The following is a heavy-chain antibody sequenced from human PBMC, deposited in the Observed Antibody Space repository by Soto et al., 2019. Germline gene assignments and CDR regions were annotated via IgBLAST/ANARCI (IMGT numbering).Heavy chain of an antibody. CDR3: ARDEGRRDGYKFFDY. V-gene: IGHV1-69*13. D-gene: IGHD5-12*01. CDR1: GGTFSSYA. J-gene: IGHJ4*02. Sequence: SVKVSCKASGGTFSSYAISWVRQAPGQGLEWMGGIIPIFGTANYAQKFQGRVTITADESTSTAYMELSSLRSEDTAVYYCARDEGRRDGYKFFDYWGQGTLVTVSS. CDR2: IIPIFGTA.